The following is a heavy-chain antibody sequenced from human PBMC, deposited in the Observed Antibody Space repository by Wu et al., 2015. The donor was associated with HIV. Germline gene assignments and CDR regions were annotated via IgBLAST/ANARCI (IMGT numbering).Heavy chain of an antibody. CDR2: IISISGTA. V-gene: IGHV1-69*06. CDR3: ARDGIDYGGYSHNVYYFDY. J-gene: IGHJ4*02. CDR1: GDTFTISA. Sequence: VHLVQSGTVMKKPGSSVTISCKASGDTFTISAISWVRQAPGQGLEWIGRIISISGTANYAQKFQDRVAITADKSTRTAYMELSSLRSEDTAVYYCARDGIDYGGYSHNVYYFDYWGQGTLVTVSS. D-gene: IGHD4-23*01.